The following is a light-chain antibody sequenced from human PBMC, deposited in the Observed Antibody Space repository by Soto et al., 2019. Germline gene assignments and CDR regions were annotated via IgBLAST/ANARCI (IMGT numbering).Light chain of an antibody. V-gene: IGLV2-14*03. J-gene: IGLJ3*02. CDR3: ASYTRVDSWV. Sequence: QSALTQPPSVSGSPGQSISISCTGTSSDVGAYDRVSWYQHHPGKAPKLLIYDVTNRPSGVSTRFSGSKSANTASLTISGLQAEDEASYYCASYTRVDSWVFGGGTKLTVL. CDR2: DVT. CDR1: SSDVGAYDR.